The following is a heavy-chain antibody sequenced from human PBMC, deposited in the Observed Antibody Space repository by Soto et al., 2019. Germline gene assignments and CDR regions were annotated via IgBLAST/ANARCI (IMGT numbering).Heavy chain of an antibody. CDR1: GFTFTSSA. CDR3: AADSVYSSGWYNYYYYYGMDV. V-gene: IGHV1-58*01. J-gene: IGHJ6*02. CDR2: IVVGSGNT. D-gene: IGHD6-19*01. Sequence: SVKVSCKASGFTFTSSAVQWVRQARGQRLEWIGWIVVGSGNTNYAQKFQERVTITRDMSTSTAYMELSSLRSEDTAVYYCAADSVYSSGWYNYYYYYGMDVWGQGTTVTVSS.